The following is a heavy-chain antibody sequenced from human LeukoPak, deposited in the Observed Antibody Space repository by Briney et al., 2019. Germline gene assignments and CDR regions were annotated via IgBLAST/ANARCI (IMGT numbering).Heavy chain of an antibody. Sequence: ASVKVSCKASGYTFTDYYIHWVRQAPGQGLEWMGWINPKSGDTNYAQGFQGRVTKTRDTSISTAYMELKRLKSDDRAVYFCSYGQELFSDFWGQGTLVTVSS. CDR2: INPKSGDT. CDR1: GYTFTDYY. D-gene: IGHD1-7*01. V-gene: IGHV1-2*02. J-gene: IGHJ4*02. CDR3: SYGQELFSDF.